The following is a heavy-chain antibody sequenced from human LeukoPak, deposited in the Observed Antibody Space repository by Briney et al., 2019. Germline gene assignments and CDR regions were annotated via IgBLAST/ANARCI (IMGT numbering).Heavy chain of an antibody. CDR1: GFTFSDYY. J-gene: IGHJ4*02. D-gene: IGHD5-12*01. CDR2: ISSSGSTI. CDR3: ARDRDTGRVGTTDFDY. V-gene: IGHV3-11*04. Sequence: GGSLRLSCAASGFTFSDYYMSWIRQAPGKGLEWVSYISSSGSTIYYADSVKGRFTISRDNAKNSLYLQMNSLRAEDTAVYYCARDRDTGRVGTTDFDYWGQGTLVTVSS.